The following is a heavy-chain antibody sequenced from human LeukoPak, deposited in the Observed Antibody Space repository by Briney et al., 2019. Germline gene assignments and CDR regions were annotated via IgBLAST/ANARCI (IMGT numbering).Heavy chain of an antibody. CDR2: ISPDGSDE. D-gene: IGHD2-15*01. Sequence: GGSLRLSCEASGFTFNTHWMNWVRQTPGKGLEWMANISPDGSDEFYVDSVKGRFTISRDNAKNSLYLQMNSLRAEDTAVYYCAREGCSGGSCYFDYWGQGTLVTVSS. J-gene: IGHJ4*02. CDR1: GFTFNTHW. V-gene: IGHV3-7*01. CDR3: AREGCSGGSCYFDY.